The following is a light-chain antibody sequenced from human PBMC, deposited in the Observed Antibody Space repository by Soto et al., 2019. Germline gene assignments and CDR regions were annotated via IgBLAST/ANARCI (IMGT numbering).Light chain of an antibody. CDR1: SSDVGGFNS. V-gene: IGLV2-11*01. CDR2: DVN. J-gene: IGLJ1*01. Sequence: QSALTQPRSVSGSPGQSVTISCTGTSSDVGGFNSVSWYQQHPGKAPKLMIYDVNKRPSGVPDRFSGSKSGSTASLTISGLQAEDVADYYCCSYAGSYSYAFATGTKLTVL. CDR3: CSYAGSYSYA.